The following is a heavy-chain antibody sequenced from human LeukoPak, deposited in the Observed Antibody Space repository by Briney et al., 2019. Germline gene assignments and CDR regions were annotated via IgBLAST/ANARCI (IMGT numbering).Heavy chain of an antibody. D-gene: IGHD3-22*01. Sequence: GGSLRLSCAASGFTVSSNYMSWVRQAPGKGLEWVSVIYSGGSTYYADSVKGRFTISRDNSKNTLYLQMNSLRAEDTAVYYCAYDSSGYYWGAFDIWGQGTMVTVSS. CDR2: IYSGGST. V-gene: IGHV3-53*05. CDR1: GFTVSSNY. J-gene: IGHJ3*02. CDR3: AYDSSGYYWGAFDI.